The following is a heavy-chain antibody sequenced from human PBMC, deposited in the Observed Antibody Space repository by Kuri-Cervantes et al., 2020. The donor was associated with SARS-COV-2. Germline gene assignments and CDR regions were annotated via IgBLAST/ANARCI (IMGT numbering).Heavy chain of an antibody. CDR2: IIPLFGTT. V-gene: IGHV1-69*08. Sequence: SVKVSCKASGDTFSTYSITWVRQAPGQGLEWMGRIIPLFGTTNYAQKFQGRVTMTRDTSTSTVYMELSSLRSEDTAVYYCAREDRAAAATFDYWGQGTLVTVSS. D-gene: IGHD6-13*01. CDR3: AREDRAAAATFDY. CDR1: GDTFSTYS. J-gene: IGHJ4*02.